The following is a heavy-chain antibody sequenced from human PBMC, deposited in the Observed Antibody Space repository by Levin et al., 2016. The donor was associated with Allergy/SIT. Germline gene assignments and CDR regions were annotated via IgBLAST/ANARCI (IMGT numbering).Heavy chain of an antibody. CDR3: ARDVKLTYGLKEDNGFDS. CDR1: GGTFSNYA. J-gene: IGHJ5*01. Sequence: SVKVSCKASGGTFSNYAISWVRQAPGQGLEWMGRILPLLHTPNYAQKFQGRVTITADKARTIAYMYLSSLTAEDTAVYYCARDVKLTYGLKEDNGFDSWGQGTLVTVSS. CDR2: ILPLLHTP. V-gene: IGHV1-69*04. D-gene: IGHD3-10*01.